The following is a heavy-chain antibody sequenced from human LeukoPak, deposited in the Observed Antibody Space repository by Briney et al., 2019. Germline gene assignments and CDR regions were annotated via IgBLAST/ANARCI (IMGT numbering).Heavy chain of an antibody. V-gene: IGHV4-59*08. J-gene: IGHJ4*02. CDR2: IYYSGST. Sequence: SETLSLTCTVSGGSISSYYWSWIRQPPGKGLGWIGYIYYSGSTNYNPSLKSRVTISVDTSKNQFSLKLSSVTAADTAVYYCARLEGYCSGGSCYRYYFDYWGQGTLVTVSS. CDR1: GGSISSYY. CDR3: ARLEGYCSGGSCYRYYFDY. D-gene: IGHD2-15*01.